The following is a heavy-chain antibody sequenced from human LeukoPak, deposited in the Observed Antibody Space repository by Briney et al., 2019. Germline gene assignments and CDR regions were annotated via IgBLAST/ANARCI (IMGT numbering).Heavy chain of an antibody. CDR1: GFTFSSYA. CDR3: ARDPYSSGWPSYYYYGMDV. V-gene: IGHV3-7*01. D-gene: IGHD6-19*01. CDR2: IKQDGSEK. J-gene: IGHJ6*02. Sequence: GGSLRLSCAASGFTFSSYAMSWVRQAPGKGLEWVANIKQDGSEKYYVDSVKGRFTISRDNAKDSLYLQMNSLRAEDTAVYYCARDPYSSGWPSYYYYGMDVWGQGTTVTVSS.